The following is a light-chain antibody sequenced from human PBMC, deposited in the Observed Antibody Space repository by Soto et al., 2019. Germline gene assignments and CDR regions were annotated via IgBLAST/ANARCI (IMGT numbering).Light chain of an antibody. J-gene: IGLJ2*01. CDR2: EVS. CDR3: SSYTSSSALVV. V-gene: IGLV2-14*01. CDR1: GSDVGYYNY. Sequence: QYALTQPASVSGSPGQSITISCTGTGSDVGYYNYVSWYQHHPSKAPKLMIYEVSNRPSGVSNRFSGSKSGNTASLTISGLQAEDEADYYCSSYTSSSALVVFGGGTKLTVL.